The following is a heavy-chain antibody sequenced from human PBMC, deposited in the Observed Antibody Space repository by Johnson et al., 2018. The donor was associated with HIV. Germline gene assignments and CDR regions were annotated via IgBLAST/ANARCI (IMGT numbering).Heavy chain of an antibody. V-gene: IGHV3-30-3*01. CDR3: ARAHPEGYYYDSSGPPGI. Sequence: QVQLVESGGGVVQPGRSLRLSCAASGFTFSSYAMHWVRQAPGKGLEWVAVISYDGSNKYYADSVKGLFTISRDNATNSLYLQMNSLRAEDTALYYCARAHPEGYYYDSSGPPGILGQGTMVTVSS. CDR2: ISYDGSNK. D-gene: IGHD3-22*01. J-gene: IGHJ3*02. CDR1: GFTFSSYA.